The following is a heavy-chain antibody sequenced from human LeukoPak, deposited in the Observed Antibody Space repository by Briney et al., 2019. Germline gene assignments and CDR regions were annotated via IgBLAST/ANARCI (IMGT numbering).Heavy chain of an antibody. D-gene: IGHD2/OR15-2a*01. J-gene: IGHJ4*02. Sequence: PGGSLRLSFAPSGFTFSRYTMNWVRQAPGKGLEWVSSISSNGYYVYQADSVKGRFTISRDNAKTSLYLQMNSLRAEDTAVYYCAREARYCESSSCDYFDSWGQGTLVTVSS. CDR1: GFTFSRYT. V-gene: IGHV3-21*01. CDR3: AREARYCESSSCDYFDS. CDR2: ISSNGYYV.